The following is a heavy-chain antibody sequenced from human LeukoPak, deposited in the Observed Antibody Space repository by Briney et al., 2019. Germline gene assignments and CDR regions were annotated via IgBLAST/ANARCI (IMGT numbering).Heavy chain of an antibody. Sequence: SETLSLTCSVSGDSISSGNYYWGWIRQPPWKGLEWIGNLYYSGSTYYYPSFKSRVTISVDTSKNQFSLKLSSVTAADTAVYYCASDRSSWNPGAPSWGQETLVTVSS. V-gene: IGHV4-39*01. CDR3: ASDRSSWNPGAPS. J-gene: IGHJ5*02. CDR1: GDSISSGNYY. D-gene: IGHD6-13*01. CDR2: LYYSGST.